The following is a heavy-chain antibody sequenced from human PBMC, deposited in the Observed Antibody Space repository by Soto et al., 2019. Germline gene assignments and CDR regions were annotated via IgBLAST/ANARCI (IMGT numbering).Heavy chain of an antibody. J-gene: IGHJ6*02. V-gene: IGHV1-69*13. CDR2: IIPIFGTA. CDR3: ARARKPSIAARRDHQYYYYGMDV. CDR1: GGTFSSYA. D-gene: IGHD6-6*01. Sequence: SVKVSCKASGGTFSSYAISWVRQAPGQGLEWMGGIIPIFGTANYAQKFQGRVTITADESTSTAYMELSSLRSEDTAVYYCARARKPSIAARRDHQYYYYGMDVWGQGXTVTVYS.